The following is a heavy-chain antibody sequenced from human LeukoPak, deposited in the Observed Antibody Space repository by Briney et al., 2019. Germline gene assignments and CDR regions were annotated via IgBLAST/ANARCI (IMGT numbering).Heavy chain of an antibody. V-gene: IGHV4-39*02. CDR3: ARLFGHPTPYFDS. J-gene: IGHJ4*02. Sequence: SETLSLTCTVSAGSINSGDYYWSWIRQPPGKGLEWMGSIYSGGNTFYNPSLKGRLAISADTSKNHFSLRLKSVAAADTAVYFCARLFGHPTPYFDSWGQGSLVTVSS. D-gene: IGHD3-10*01. CDR1: AGSINSGDYY. CDR2: IYSGGNT.